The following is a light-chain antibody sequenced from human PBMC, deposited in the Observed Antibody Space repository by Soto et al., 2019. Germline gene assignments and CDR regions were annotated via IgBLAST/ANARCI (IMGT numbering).Light chain of an antibody. V-gene: IGKV3-20*01. Sequence: EIVLTQSPGTLSLSPGERATLSCRASQSVSSSYLAWYQQKPGQAPRLLIYGASSRATGIPDRFSGSGSGTDFTLTISRLEPEDFPVYYCQQYGSARTFGQGTKVDIK. CDR2: GAS. CDR3: QQYGSART. CDR1: QSVSSSY. J-gene: IGKJ1*01.